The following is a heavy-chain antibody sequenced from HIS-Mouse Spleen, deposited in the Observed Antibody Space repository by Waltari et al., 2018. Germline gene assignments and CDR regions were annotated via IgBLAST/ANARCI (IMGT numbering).Heavy chain of an antibody. CDR3: AKDKHHAFDY. CDR1: GSTLRRFG. V-gene: IGHV3-30*18. J-gene: IGHJ4*02. Sequence: QVQLVESGGGGVQPGCALRLSCSASGSTLRRFGMHWVRQAPGKGLEWVAVISYDGSNKYYADSVKGRFTISRDNSKNTLYLQMNSLRAEDTAVYYCAKDKHHAFDYWGQGTLVTVSS. CDR2: ISYDGSNK.